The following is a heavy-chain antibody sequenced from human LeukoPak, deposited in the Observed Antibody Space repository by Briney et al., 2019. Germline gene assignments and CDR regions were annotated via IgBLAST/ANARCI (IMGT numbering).Heavy chain of an antibody. CDR1: GGSFSGYY. CDR3: ARPYCSSTSCYSSWFDP. Sequence: PSETLSLTCAVYGGSFSGYYWSWIRQPPGKGLEWIGEINHSGSTNYNPSLKSRVTISVDTSQNQFSLKLSSVTAADTAVYYCARPYCSSTSCYSSWFDPWGQGTLVTVSS. J-gene: IGHJ5*02. V-gene: IGHV4-34*01. CDR2: INHSGST. D-gene: IGHD2-2*01.